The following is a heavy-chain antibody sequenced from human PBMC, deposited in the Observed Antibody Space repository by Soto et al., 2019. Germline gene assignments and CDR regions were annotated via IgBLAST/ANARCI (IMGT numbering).Heavy chain of an antibody. Sequence: QLQLQESGPGLVKPSETLSLTCTVSGGSISSSSYYWGWIRQPPGKGLEWIGSIYYSGSTYYNPSRKSRVTISVDTSKNQFSLKLSSVTAADTAVYYCARQVRVVAATFDYWGQGTLVTVSS. CDR1: GGSISSSSYY. CDR3: ARQVRVVAATFDY. V-gene: IGHV4-39*01. D-gene: IGHD2-15*01. CDR2: IYYSGST. J-gene: IGHJ4*02.